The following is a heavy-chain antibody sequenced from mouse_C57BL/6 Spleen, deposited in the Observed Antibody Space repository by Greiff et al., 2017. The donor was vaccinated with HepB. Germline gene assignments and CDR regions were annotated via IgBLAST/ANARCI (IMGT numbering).Heavy chain of an antibody. CDR2: IDPSDSYT. CDR1: GYTFTSYW. D-gene: IGHD2-4*01. CDR3: ARGLRRGFAY. Sequence: QVQLQQPGAELVRPGTSVKLSCKASGYTFTSYWMHWVKQRPGQGLEWIGVIDPSDSYTNYNQKFKGKATLTVDTSSSIAYMQLSSLTSEDSAVYYCARGLRRGFAYWGQGTLVTVSA. V-gene: IGHV1-59*01. J-gene: IGHJ3*01.